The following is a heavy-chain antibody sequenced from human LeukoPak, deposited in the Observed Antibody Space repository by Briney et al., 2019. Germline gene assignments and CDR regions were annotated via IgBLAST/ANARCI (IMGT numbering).Heavy chain of an antibody. J-gene: IGHJ5*02. CDR3: ARDFGNYDFWSGYYLNWFDP. Sequence: SETLSLTCAVYGGSFSGYYWSWIRQSPGKGLEWIGEINHSGSTNYNPSLKSRVTISVDTSKNQFSLKLSSVTAADTAVYYCARDFGNYDFWSGYYLNWFDPWGQGTLVTVSS. CDR1: GGSFSGYY. D-gene: IGHD3-3*01. V-gene: IGHV4-34*01. CDR2: INHSGST.